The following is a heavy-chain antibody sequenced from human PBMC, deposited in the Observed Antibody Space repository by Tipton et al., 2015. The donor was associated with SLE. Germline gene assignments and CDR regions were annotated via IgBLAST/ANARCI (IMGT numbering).Heavy chain of an antibody. J-gene: IGHJ4*02. D-gene: IGHD4-17*01. CDR2: IYTSGST. CDR1: GFTFSSYW. CDR3: VYGDWLGLDY. V-gene: IGHV4-4*09. Sequence: LRLSCAASGFTFSSYWMSWIRQPAGKGLEWIGYIYTSGSTNYNPSLKSRVTISVDTSKNQFSLKLSSVTAADTAVYYCVYGDWLGLDYWGQGTLVTVSS.